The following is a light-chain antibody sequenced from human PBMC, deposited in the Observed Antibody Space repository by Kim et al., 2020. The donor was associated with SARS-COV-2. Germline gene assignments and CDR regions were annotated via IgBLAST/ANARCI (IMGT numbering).Light chain of an antibody. CDR2: GAS. V-gene: IGKV3-15*01. Sequence: VSPGERASLSCRASQSIASNLAWYQQKPGQAPRLLIFGASTRATGIPARFSGRGSGTEFTLTISSLQSEDFAVYYCQQYNAWPPYTSGQGTKLEI. CDR3: QQYNAWPPYT. J-gene: IGKJ2*01. CDR1: QSIASN.